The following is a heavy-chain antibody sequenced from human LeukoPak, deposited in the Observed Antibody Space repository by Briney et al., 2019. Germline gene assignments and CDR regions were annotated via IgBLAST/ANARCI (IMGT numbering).Heavy chain of an antibody. CDR3: ARDASGSSTGLIDS. J-gene: IGHJ4*02. D-gene: IGHD1-26*01. CDR2: VSTSSYYI. V-gene: IGHV3-21*01. CDR1: GFTLRSYS. Sequence: GGSLRLSCVASGFTLRSYSMNWIRQAPGKGLEWVSYVSTSSYYIYYADSVKGRFTISRDDAKNSLYLQMNSLRAEDTAIYYCARDASGSSTGLIDSWGQGTLVTVSS.